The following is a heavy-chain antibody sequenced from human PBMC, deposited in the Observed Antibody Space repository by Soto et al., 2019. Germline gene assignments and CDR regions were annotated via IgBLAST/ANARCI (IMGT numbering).Heavy chain of an antibody. D-gene: IGHD1-7*01. V-gene: IGHV3-23*01. CDR1: GFTFSSYA. CDR2: ISGSGGST. J-gene: IGHJ1*01. Sequence: PGGSLRLSCAASGFTFSSYAMSWVRQAPGKGLEWVSAISGSGGSTYYADSVKGRFTISRDNSKNTLYLQMNSLRAEDTAVYYCAKDLSNWNYVPIQHWGQGTLVTVSS. CDR3: AKDLSNWNYVPIQH.